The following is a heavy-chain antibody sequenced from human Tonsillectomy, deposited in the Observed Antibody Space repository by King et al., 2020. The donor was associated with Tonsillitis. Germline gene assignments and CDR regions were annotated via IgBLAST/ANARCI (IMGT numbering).Heavy chain of an antibody. V-gene: IGHV3-23*04. Sequence: VQLVESGGGLVQPGGSLRLSCSASGFSFGSYAMSWVRQASGKGLEWVSGISGSGGTIYYAYSVKGRFTISGDTSKNTLYLQMNSLRGEDTGVYYCAKDSGNNYYDMDVWGQGTTVTVSS. CDR1: GFSFGSYA. CDR2: ISGSGGTI. J-gene: IGHJ6*02. CDR3: AKDSGNNYYDMDV.